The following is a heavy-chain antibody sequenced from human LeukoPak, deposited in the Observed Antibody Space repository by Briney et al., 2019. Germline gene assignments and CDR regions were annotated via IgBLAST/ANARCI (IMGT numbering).Heavy chain of an antibody. CDR3: AKTDHPSGLYYFDY. CDR1: GFTFSSYS. Sequence: GGSLRLSCAASGFTFSSYSMNWVRQAPGKGLEWVSSISSSSSYIYYADSVKGRFTISRDNSKNTLYLQMNSLRAEDTAVYYCAKTDHPSGLYYFDYWGQGTLVTVSS. CDR2: ISSSSSYI. V-gene: IGHV3-21*04. J-gene: IGHJ4*02. D-gene: IGHD6-25*01.